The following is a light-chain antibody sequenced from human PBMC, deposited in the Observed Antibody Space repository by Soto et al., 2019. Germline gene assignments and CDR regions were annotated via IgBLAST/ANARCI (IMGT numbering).Light chain of an antibody. CDR1: QNVRTF. CDR3: QQHSHWPPWT. Sequence: EVVLTQSPATLSLSPGERATLSCRASQNVRTFLDWYQQKPGQAPRLLIYGASNRASGIPARFSGSGSGTDFTLTISGLEPEDFAVYYCQQHSHWPPWTFGQGTRGEIQ. J-gene: IGKJ1*01. V-gene: IGKV3-11*01. CDR2: GAS.